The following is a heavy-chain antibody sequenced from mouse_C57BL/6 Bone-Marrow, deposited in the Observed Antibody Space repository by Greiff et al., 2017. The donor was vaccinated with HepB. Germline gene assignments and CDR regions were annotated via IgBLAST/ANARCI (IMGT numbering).Heavy chain of an antibody. CDR1: GFTFSSYA. J-gene: IGHJ4*01. V-gene: IGHV5-4*01. CDR2: ISDGGSYT. D-gene: IGHD2-1*01. Sequence: EVQLVESGGGLVKPGGSLKLSCAASGFTFSSYAMSWVRQTPEKRLEWVATISDGGSYTYYPDNVKGRFTISRDNAKNNLYLQMSHLTSEDTAMYYCARARRYGNYFYDYAMDYWGQGTSVTVSS. CDR3: ARARRYGNYFYDYAMDY.